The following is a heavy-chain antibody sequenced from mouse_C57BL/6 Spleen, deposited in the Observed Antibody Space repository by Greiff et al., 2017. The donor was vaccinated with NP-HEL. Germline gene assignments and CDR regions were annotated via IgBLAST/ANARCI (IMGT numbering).Heavy chain of an antibody. Sequence: VQLQQSGAELVRPGASVKLSCTASGFNIKDDYMHWVKQRPEQGLEWIGWIDPENGDTEYASKFQGKATITADTSSNTAYLQLSSLTSEDTAVYYCTTITTVVATDDYWGKGTTLTVSS. D-gene: IGHD1-1*01. CDR2: IDPENGDT. V-gene: IGHV14-4*01. CDR3: TTITTVVATDDY. CDR1: GFNIKDDY. J-gene: IGHJ2*01.